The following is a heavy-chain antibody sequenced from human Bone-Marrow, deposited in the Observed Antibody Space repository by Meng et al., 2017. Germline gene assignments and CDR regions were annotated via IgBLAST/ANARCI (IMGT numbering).Heavy chain of an antibody. J-gene: IGHJ3*02. CDR2: ISSSGSTI. D-gene: IGHD3-10*01. V-gene: IGHV3-11*01. Sequence: GESLKISCAASGFTFSDYYMSWIRQAPGKGLEWVSYISSSGSTIYYADSVKGRFTISRDNAKNSLYLQMNSLRAEDTAVYYCAKDPHYYGSGSYPIAFDIWGQGTMVTVSS. CDR1: GFTFSDYY. CDR3: AKDPHYYGSGSYPIAFDI.